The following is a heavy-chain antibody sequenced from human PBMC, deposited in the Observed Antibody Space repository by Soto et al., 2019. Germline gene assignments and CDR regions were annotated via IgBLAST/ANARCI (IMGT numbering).Heavy chain of an antibody. CDR1: GFTFSAYD. Sequence: EVQLVESGGGLVQPGGSLRLSCAASGFTFSAYDMHWVRQATGKGLEWVAAIGTQHDTYYPDSVKGRFTISRENAKNSLYLQMNSRRAGDTAVYYCARQASYWHGGGGWLDPWGQGTLVTVSS. J-gene: IGHJ5*02. CDR2: IGTQHDT. CDR3: ARQASYWHGGGGWLDP. D-gene: IGHD2-8*02. V-gene: IGHV3-13*01.